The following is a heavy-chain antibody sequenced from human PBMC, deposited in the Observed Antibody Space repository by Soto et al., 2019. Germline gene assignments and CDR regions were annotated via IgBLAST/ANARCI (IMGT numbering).Heavy chain of an antibody. D-gene: IGHD2-15*01. J-gene: IGHJ4*02. CDR3: AKTPPPPGDCSGGSCYSGPYYFDY. CDR1: GFTFSSYG. CDR2: ISYDGSNK. Sequence: QVQLVESGGGVVQPGRSLRLSCAASGFTFSSYGMHWVRQAPGKGLEWVAVISYDGSNKYYADSVKGRFTISRDNSKNTLYLQMNSLGGGGPGVFYWAKTPPPPGDCSGGSCYSGPYYFDYWGQGTLVTVSS. V-gene: IGHV3-30*18.